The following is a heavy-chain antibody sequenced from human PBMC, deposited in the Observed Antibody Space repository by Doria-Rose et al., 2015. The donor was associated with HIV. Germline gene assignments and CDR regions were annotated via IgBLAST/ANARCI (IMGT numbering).Heavy chain of an antibody. CDR1: GFSFESYA. CDR3: AKAPIIGPKYYFYMDV. D-gene: IGHD3-3*01. J-gene: IGHJ6*03. V-gene: IGHV3-9*01. CDR2: ISWDSGAK. Sequence: VQLVQSGGGLVQPGRSLRLSCVGSGFSFESYAMHWVRLAPGKGLEWVAGISWDSGAKGNADSVEGRFTISRDNAKKSVYLEMRSLRPEGTAFYYCAKAPIIGPKYYFYMDVWSKGTSVTVSS.